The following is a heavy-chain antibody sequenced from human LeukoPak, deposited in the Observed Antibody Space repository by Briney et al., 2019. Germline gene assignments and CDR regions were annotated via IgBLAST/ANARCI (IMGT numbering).Heavy chain of an antibody. D-gene: IGHD3-10*01. CDR3: ARGLRGIMIRGAITDLNWFDA. Sequence: SEALSLTCTVSGGSISSGDYYWTWIRQPPGKGLEWIGYIYHSGSTHYNSSLKSRLTISVDASKNQFSLKLSSVTAADTAVYYCARGLRGIMIRGAITDLNWFDAWGQGTLVIVSS. CDR2: IYHSGST. J-gene: IGHJ5*02. V-gene: IGHV4-30-4*01. CDR1: GGSISSGDYY.